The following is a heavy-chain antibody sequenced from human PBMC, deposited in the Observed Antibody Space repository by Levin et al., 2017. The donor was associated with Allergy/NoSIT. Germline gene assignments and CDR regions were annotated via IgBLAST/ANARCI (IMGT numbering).Heavy chain of an antibody. CDR3: TRERTDGASDN. D-gene: IGHD1-26*01. J-gene: IGHJ4*02. CDR2: IRSKTYGGAP. Sequence: PGGSLRLSCTTSGFTFGDYAMAWVRQAPGKGLEWVGFIRSKTYGGAPEYAASVEGRFTFSRDDSKSSAYLHMTSLKIEDTAVYYCTRERTDGASDNWGQGTLVTVSS. V-gene: IGHV3-49*04. CDR1: GFTFGDYA.